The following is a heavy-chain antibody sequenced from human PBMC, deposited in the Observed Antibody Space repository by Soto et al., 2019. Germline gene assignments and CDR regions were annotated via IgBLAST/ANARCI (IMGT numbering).Heavy chain of an antibody. CDR3: ASSSTNYAFWSGYSSWFDP. Sequence: QVQLVQSGAEVKKPGSSVKVSCKASGGTFSSYAISWVRQAPGQGLEWMGGIIPIFGTANYAQKFQGRVTITADESTSTAYMELSSLRSEDTAVYYCASSSTNYAFWSGYSSWFDPWGQGNLVTVSS. V-gene: IGHV1-69*12. CDR2: IIPIFGTA. CDR1: GGTFSSYA. J-gene: IGHJ5*02. D-gene: IGHD3-3*01.